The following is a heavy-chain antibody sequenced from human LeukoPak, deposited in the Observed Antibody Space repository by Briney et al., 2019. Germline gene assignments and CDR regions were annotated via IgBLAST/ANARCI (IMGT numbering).Heavy chain of an antibody. V-gene: IGHV5-51*01. J-gene: IGHJ4*02. D-gene: IGHD2-2*01. CDR2: IYPDDSNT. CDR3: ARYNFIVPAPFDY. CDR1: GYSFSNYW. Sequence: GESLKISCKASGYSFSNYWIGWVRQMPGKGLEWMGIIYPDDSNTRISPSFQGQVTMTVDKSISSAYLRWTSLKASDTAMYHCARYNFIVPAPFDYWGQGTLVTVSS.